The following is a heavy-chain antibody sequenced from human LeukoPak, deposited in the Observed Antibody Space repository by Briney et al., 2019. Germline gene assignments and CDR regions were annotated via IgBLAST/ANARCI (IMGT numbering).Heavy chain of an antibody. D-gene: IGHD3-10*01. CDR2: IYHSGST. CDR3: ARGGYYGSGNDFRFDP. Sequence: SETLSLTCTVSGYSISSGYYWSWIRQPPGKGLEWIGSIYHSGSTYYNPSLKSRVTISVDTSKNQFSLKLSSVTAADTAVYYCARGGYYGSGNDFRFDPWGQGTLVTVSS. J-gene: IGHJ5*02. V-gene: IGHV4-38-2*02. CDR1: GYSISSGYY.